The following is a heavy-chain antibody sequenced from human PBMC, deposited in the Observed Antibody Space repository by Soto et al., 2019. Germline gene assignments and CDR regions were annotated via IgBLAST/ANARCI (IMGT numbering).Heavy chain of an antibody. D-gene: IGHD2-8*01. Sequence: RGGSLRLSCAASGFTFSSYAMSWVRQAPGKGLEWVSAISGSGGSTYYADSVKGRFTISRDNSKNTLYLQMNSLRAEDTAVYYCAKEFVLMVYAIDFDYWGQGTLVTVSS. CDR1: GFTFSSYA. CDR3: AKEFVLMVYAIDFDY. CDR2: ISGSGGST. J-gene: IGHJ4*02. V-gene: IGHV3-23*01.